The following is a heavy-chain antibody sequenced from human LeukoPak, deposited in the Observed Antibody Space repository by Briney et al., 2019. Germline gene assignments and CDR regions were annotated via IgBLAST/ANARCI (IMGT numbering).Heavy chain of an antibody. J-gene: IGHJ5*02. CDR2: INHSGST. Sequence: SETLSLTCAVYGGSFSGYYWSWIRQPPGKGLEWIGEINHSGSTNYNPSLKSRVTISVDTSKNQFSLKLSSVTAADTAVYYCARVPVFLGLRLKNGFDPWGQGTLVTVSS. D-gene: IGHD5-12*01. CDR1: GGSFSGYY. CDR3: ARVPVFLGLRLKNGFDP. V-gene: IGHV4-34*01.